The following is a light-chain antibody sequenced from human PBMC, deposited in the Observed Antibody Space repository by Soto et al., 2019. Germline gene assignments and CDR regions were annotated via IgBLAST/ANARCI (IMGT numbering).Light chain of an antibody. Sequence: QSALTQPASVSGSPGQSITISCTGTSSDVGGYNYVSWDQQHPGKAPKLMIYDVSNRPSGVSNRFSGSKSGNTASLTISGLQAEDEADYYCSSYISSSVVFGGGTKLTVL. J-gene: IGLJ2*01. CDR1: SSDVGGYNY. V-gene: IGLV2-14*01. CDR2: DVS. CDR3: SSYISSSVV.